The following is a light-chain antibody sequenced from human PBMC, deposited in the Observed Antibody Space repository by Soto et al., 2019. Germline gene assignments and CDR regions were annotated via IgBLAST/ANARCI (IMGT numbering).Light chain of an antibody. V-gene: IGLV2-14*01. CDR2: DVS. Sequence: QSALTQPASVSGSPGQSITISCTGTSSDVGGYNYVSWYQQHPGKAPKLMIYDVSNRPSGVSNRFSGSKSGNTASLTISGLQAEDEADYYCRSYTSSSTVFGTGTQLTVL. CDR3: RSYTSSSTV. J-gene: IGLJ1*01. CDR1: SSDVGGYNY.